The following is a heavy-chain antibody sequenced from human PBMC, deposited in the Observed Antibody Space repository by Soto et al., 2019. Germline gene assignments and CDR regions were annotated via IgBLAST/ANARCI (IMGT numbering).Heavy chain of an antibody. D-gene: IGHD3-16*02. V-gene: IGHV1-69*13. CDR2: IIPIFGTA. J-gene: IGHJ5*02. CDR3: ARDFLRLGELSPNWFDP. Sequence: SVKVSCKASGGTFSSYAISWVRQAPGQGLEWMGGIIPIFGTANYAQKFQGRVTITADESTSTAYMELSSLRSEDTAVYYCARDFLRLGELSPNWFDPWGQGTLVTVSS. CDR1: GGTFSSYA.